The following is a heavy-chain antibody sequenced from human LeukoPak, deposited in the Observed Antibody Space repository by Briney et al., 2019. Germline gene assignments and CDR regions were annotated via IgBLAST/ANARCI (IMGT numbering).Heavy chain of an antibody. CDR2: IYHSGST. CDR3: ARDYRYSNSPTIDY. Sequence: SETLSLTCAVYGGSFSGYYWSWIRQPPGKGLEWIGTIYHSGSTYYNPSLKTRVTISVDMSKNHFSLKLTSVTAADTAVYYCARDYRYSNSPTIDYWGQGTLVTVSS. D-gene: IGHD5-18*01. CDR1: GGSFSGYY. J-gene: IGHJ4*02. V-gene: IGHV4-34*01.